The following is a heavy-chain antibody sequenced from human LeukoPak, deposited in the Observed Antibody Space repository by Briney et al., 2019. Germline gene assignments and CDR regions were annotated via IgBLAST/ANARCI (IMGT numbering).Heavy chain of an antibody. CDR3: VTLAVAGY. D-gene: IGHD6-19*01. CDR2: ISHDGVTT. Sequence: GGSLRLSCSASGFTFSSYAMHWVRQAPGKGLEYVSAISHDGVTTYYADSVKGRFTISRDSSKNTLNLQMSSLRAEDTAVYYCVTLAVAGYWGQGTVVSVSS. J-gene: IGHJ4*02. V-gene: IGHV3-64D*09. CDR1: GFTFSSYA.